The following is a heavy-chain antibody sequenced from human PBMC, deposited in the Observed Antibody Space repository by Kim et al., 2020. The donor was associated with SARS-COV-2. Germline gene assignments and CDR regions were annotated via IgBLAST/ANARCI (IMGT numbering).Heavy chain of an antibody. CDR3: ARGQWAWELLEYYYGMDV. J-gene: IGHJ6*02. CDR1: GGSISSYY. D-gene: IGHD1-26*01. Sequence: SEALSLTCTVSGGSISSYYWSWIRQPPGKGLEWIGYIYYSGSTNYNPSLKSRVTISVDTSKNQFSLKLSSVTAADTAVYYCARGQWAWELLEYYYGMDVWGQGTTVTVSS. V-gene: IGHV4-59*01. CDR2: IYYSGST.